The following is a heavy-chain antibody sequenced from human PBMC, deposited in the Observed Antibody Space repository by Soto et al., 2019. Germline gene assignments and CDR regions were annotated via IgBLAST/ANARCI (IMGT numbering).Heavy chain of an antibody. D-gene: IGHD1-1*01. CDR1: AGSVNSGSYY. Sequence: PSETLSLTCTVSAGSVNSGSYYWNWIRQPPGKALEWVGFIFYSGNTNYSPSLRSRATISLDTSKNQFSLKLNSVTTADTAVYFCARRLIGRQSYFDYWGQGALVTVSS. CDR3: ARRLIGRQSYFDY. J-gene: IGHJ4*02. CDR2: IFYSGNT. V-gene: IGHV4-61*01.